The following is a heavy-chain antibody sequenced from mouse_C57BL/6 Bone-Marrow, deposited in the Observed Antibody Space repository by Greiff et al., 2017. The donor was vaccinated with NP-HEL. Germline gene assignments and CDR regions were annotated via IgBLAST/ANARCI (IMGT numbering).Heavy chain of an antibody. CDR1: GYTFTSYW. D-gene: IGHD2-3*01. CDR2: IDPSDSYT. Sequence: VQLQQSGAELVRPGTSVKLSCKASGYTFTSYWMHWVKQRPGQGLEWIGVIDPSDSYTNYNQKFKGKATLTVDTSSSTAYMQLSSLTSEDSAVYYCANDGCDNDFDYWGQGTSLTVSS. V-gene: IGHV1-59*01. CDR3: ANDGCDNDFDY. J-gene: IGHJ2*03.